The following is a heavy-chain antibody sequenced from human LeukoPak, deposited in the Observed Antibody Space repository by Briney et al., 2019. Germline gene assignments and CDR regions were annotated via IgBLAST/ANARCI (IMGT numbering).Heavy chain of an antibody. V-gene: IGHV4-61*02. J-gene: IGHJ4*02. CDR2: IYTSGST. CDR1: GGSISSGSYY. D-gene: IGHD2-21*01. Sequence: SETLSLTCTVSGGSISSGSYYWSWIRQPAGKGLEWIGRIYTSGSTNYNPSLKSRVTISVDTSKNQFSLKLSSVTAADTAVYYCASSPYCGGDCYSLDYWGQGTLVTVSS. CDR3: ASSPYCGGDCYSLDY.